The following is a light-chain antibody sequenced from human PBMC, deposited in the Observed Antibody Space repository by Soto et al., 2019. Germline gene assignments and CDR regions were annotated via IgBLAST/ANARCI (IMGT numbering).Light chain of an antibody. V-gene: IGKV3-20*01. CDR1: QSVKSTY. CDR2: GVS. Sequence: EIVLTQSPGTLALSPGERATLSCRASQSVKSTYLAWYQQTPGQAPRLLLYGVSSRATGIPDRFSASGSGTDFTLTISRLEPEDFAVYFCQQYGDSPTFGPGTRLEI. J-gene: IGKJ5*01. CDR3: QQYGDSPT.